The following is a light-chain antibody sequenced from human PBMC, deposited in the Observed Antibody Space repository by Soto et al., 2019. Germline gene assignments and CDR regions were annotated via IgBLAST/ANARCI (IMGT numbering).Light chain of an antibody. CDR2: DTF. J-gene: IGKJ4*01. V-gene: IGKV3-11*01. Sequence: EIVLTQSPATLSLSPGERATLSCRASQSVRSFLAWYQQKPGQAPRLLIYDTFNRATDIPARFSGSGSGTEFTLTISSLEPEDFAVYYCQQRSNRLLTFGGGTKVEIK. CDR3: QQRSNRLLT. CDR1: QSVRSF.